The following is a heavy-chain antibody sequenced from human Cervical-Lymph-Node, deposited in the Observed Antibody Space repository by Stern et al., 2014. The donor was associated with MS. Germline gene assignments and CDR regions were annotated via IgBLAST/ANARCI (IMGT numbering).Heavy chain of an antibody. D-gene: IGHD2-21*02. V-gene: IGHV1-69*01. CDR3: ARGAYCGGDCYWGWFDS. Sequence: QVQLVQSGAEVKRPGSSVTVSCKSSGDTFSDHSISWLRRAPGHGLEWVGGIIPLFGAADYAQMFQGRVTITADESTTTSYLELSNLRSEDTAMYYCARGAYCGGDCYWGWFDSWGQGTLVTVSS. J-gene: IGHJ5*01. CDR2: IIPLFGAA. CDR1: GDTFSDHS.